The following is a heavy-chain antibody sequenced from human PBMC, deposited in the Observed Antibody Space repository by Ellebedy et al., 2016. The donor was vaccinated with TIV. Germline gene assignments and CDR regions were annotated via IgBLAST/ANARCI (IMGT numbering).Heavy chain of an antibody. J-gene: IGHJ5*02. D-gene: IGHD3-3*01. CDR1: GFTFSSYG. CDR3: AKDWHSAILEWLEENWFDP. CDR2: ISYDGSNK. V-gene: IGHV3-30*18. Sequence: GESLKISXAASGFTFSSYGMHWVRQDPGKGLEWVAVISYDGSNKYYADSVKGRFTISRDNSKNTLYLQMNSLRAEDTAVYYCAKDWHSAILEWLEENWFDPWGQGTLVTVSS.